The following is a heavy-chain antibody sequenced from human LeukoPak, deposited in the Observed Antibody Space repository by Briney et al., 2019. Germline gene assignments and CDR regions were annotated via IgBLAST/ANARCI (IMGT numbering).Heavy chain of an antibody. Sequence: SETLSLTCTVSGGSISSYYWSWIRQPPGKGLEWIGYIYYSGSTNYNPSLKSRVTISVDTSKNQFSLKLSSVTAADTAVYYCARGNSYYNWFDPWGQGTLVAVSS. CDR1: GGSISSYY. J-gene: IGHJ5*02. V-gene: IGHV4-59*01. CDR3: ARGNSYYNWFDP. D-gene: IGHD1-26*01. CDR2: IYYSGST.